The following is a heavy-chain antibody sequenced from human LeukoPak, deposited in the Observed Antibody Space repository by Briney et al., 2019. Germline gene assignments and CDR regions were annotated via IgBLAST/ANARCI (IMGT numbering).Heavy chain of an antibody. V-gene: IGHV3-48*03. Sequence: GSLRLSCAASGFTFSSYEMNWVRQAPGKGLEWVSYISSSGSTIYYADSVKGRFTISRDNAKNSLYLQMNSLRAEDTAVYYCARGRGFRGFYNYWGQGTLVTVSS. J-gene: IGHJ4*02. CDR2: ISSSGSTI. CDR3: ARGRGFRGFYNY. D-gene: IGHD2-8*01. CDR1: GFTFSSYE.